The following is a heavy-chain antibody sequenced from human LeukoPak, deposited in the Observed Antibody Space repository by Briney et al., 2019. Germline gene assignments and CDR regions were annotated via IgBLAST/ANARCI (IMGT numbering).Heavy chain of an antibody. CDR2: INPSSGNT. V-gene: IGHV1-46*01. J-gene: IGHJ4*02. Sequence: ASVKVSCKSSGYSFTNYYMHWVRQAPGQGLEWMGIINPSSGNTVYAQEFQGRVTVTRDMSTTSVYMELSSLRSEDAAVYYCARLHSDGSSFDYWGQGTLVTVSS. D-gene: IGHD3-10*01. CDR3: ARLHSDGSSFDY. CDR1: GYSFTNYY.